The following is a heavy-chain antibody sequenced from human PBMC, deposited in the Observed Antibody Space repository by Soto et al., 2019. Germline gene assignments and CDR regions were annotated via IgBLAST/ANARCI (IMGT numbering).Heavy chain of an antibody. Sequence: EAKLEESGGGLIEPGGSLRLSCAASGFSFSAFEMNWVRQAPGQGPEWVAHLKSGGSFTLYAASVKGRFTISRDDADNSLYLQMNRLRAEDTALYYCTKEKSVMNSGYDALDLWGRGTMVTVSS. CDR1: GFSFSAFE. CDR2: LKSGGSFT. D-gene: IGHD5-12*01. CDR3: TKEKSVMNSGYDALDL. V-gene: IGHV3-48*03. J-gene: IGHJ3*01.